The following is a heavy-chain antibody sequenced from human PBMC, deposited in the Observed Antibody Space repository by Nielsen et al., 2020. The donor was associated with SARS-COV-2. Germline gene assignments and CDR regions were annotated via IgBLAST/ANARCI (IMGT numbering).Heavy chain of an antibody. CDR2: ISAYNGNT. CDR1: GGTFSSYA. CDR3: ARAMFMEMATMID. J-gene: IGHJ4*02. Sequence: ASVKVSCKASGGTFSSYAISWVRQAPGQGLEWMGWISAYNGNTNYAQKLQGRVTMTTDTSTSTAYMELRSLRSDDTAVYYCARAMFMEMATMIDWGQGTLVTVSS. D-gene: IGHD5-24*01. V-gene: IGHV1-18*01.